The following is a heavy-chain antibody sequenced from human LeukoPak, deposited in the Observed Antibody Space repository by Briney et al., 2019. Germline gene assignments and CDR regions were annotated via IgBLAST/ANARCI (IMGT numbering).Heavy chain of an antibody. CDR2: IHYSGNT. CDR1: GGSISSNTYY. CDR3: ARRGEGYSSTSYFFDY. Sequence: SETLSLTCTVSGGSISSNTYYWGWIRQPPGKGLEWIGTIHYSGNTYYKSSLKSRVTISVDTSRNQFSLKLNSVTAADTAVYYCARRGEGYSSTSYFFDYWGQGALSPSPQ. V-gene: IGHV4-39*01. D-gene: IGHD6-13*01. J-gene: IGHJ4*02.